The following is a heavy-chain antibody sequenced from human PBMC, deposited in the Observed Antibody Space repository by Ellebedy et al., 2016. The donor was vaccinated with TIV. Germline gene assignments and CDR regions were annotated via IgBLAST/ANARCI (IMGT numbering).Heavy chain of an antibody. D-gene: IGHD3-10*02. CDR2: INSDGSIT. CDR1: GFTFSSSW. Sequence: GESLKISCAASGFTFSSSWMHWVRQPPGKGLVWVSRINSDGSITNYADSVKGRFTISRDNAKNTLYLHVNILRVEDTAVYHCARASPVFVGGGFDPWGQGTLVTVSS. J-gene: IGHJ5*02. V-gene: IGHV3-74*01. CDR3: ARASPVFVGGGFDP.